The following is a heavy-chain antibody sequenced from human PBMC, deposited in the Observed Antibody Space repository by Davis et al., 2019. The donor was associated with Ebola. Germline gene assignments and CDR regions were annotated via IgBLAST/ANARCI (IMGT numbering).Heavy chain of an antibody. J-gene: IGHJ3*02. CDR1: GFTFSSYS. CDR3: AKKVVIPIGHDAFDI. Sequence: PGGSLRLSCAASGFTFSSYSMNWVRQAPGKGLEWVAVINGVGDNSYYADSVKGQFTISRDNSKNTLYLQMNSLRAEDTAMFYCAKKVVIPIGHDAFDIWGQGTMVTVSS. D-gene: IGHD2-21*01. CDR2: INGVGDNS. V-gene: IGHV3-23*01.